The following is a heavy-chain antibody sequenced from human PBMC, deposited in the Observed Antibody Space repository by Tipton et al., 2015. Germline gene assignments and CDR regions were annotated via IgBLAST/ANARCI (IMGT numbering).Heavy chain of an antibody. D-gene: IGHD3-22*01. J-gene: IGHJ4*02. CDR1: GGSISTSNW. CDR2: AHHTGNS. Sequence: TLSLTCTVSGGSISTSNWWIWVRQPPGKGLEWIGEAHHTGNSNYNPSLKSRVIISVDTSENQFSLWLSSVTAADTAVYYCARTLGSSGPDYWGQGTLVTVSS. V-gene: IGHV4-4*02. CDR3: ARTLGSSGPDY.